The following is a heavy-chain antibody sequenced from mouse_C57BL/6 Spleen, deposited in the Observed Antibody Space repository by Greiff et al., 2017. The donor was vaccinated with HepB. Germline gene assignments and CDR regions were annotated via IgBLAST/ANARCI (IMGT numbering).Heavy chain of an antibody. D-gene: IGHD6-1*01. CDR2: ISSGGSYT. Sequence: EVQRVESGGDLVKPGGSLKLSCAASGFTFSSYGMSWVRQTPDKRLEWVATISSGGSYTYYPDSVKGRFTISRDNAKNTLYLQMSSLKSEDTAMYYCARRATAVPFDYWGQGTTLTVSS. J-gene: IGHJ2*01. V-gene: IGHV5-6*01. CDR1: GFTFSSYG. CDR3: ARRATAVPFDY.